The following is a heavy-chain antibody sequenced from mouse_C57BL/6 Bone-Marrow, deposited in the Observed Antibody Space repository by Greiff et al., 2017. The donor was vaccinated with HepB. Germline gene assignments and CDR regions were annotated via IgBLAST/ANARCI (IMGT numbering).Heavy chain of an antibody. CDR1: GYTFTSYW. J-gene: IGHJ2*01. V-gene: IGHV1-64*01. D-gene: IGHD2-2*01. Sequence: QVQLQQPGAELVKPGASVKLSCKASGYTFTSYWMHWVKQRPGQGLEWIGMIHPNSGSTNSNEKFKSKATLTVDKSSSTAYMQLSSLTSEDSAVYYCTRRGIYGYALYYWGQGTTLTVSS. CDR3: TRRGIYGYALYY. CDR2: IHPNSGST.